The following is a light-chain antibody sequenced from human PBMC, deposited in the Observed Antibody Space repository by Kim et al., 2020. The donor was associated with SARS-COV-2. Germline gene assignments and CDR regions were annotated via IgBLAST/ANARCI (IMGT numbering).Light chain of an antibody. CDR1: SSDVGGYNY. J-gene: IGLJ1*01. CDR3: SSYTSSSTNV. V-gene: IGLV2-14*04. Sequence: GQSITISCTGTSSDVGGYNYVSCYQQHPGKAPKLMIYDVSKRPSGVSNRFSGSKSGNTASLTISGLQAEDEADYYCSSYTSSSTNVFGTGTKVTVL. CDR2: DVS.